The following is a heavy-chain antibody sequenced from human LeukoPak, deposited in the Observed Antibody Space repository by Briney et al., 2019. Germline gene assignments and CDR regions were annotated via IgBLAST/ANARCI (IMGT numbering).Heavy chain of an antibody. Sequence: GSSVKVSCRASGGSFSSYVITWVRQAPGQGLEWMGRIIPVLGVSNFAQKFQGRVTITADKSTNTAHMELSRLESGDTAVYYCARNNADGEGRFGDWGRGTLVTVSS. CDR3: ARNNADGEGRFGD. D-gene: IGHD3-10*01. CDR1: GGSFSSYV. V-gene: IGHV1-69*04. J-gene: IGHJ4*02. CDR2: IIPVLGVS.